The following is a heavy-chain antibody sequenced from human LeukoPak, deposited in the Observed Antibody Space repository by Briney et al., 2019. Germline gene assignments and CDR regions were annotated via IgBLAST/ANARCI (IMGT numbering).Heavy chain of an antibody. V-gene: IGHV4-59*01. D-gene: IGHD2-21*02. CDR1: GVSISNYY. CDR2: SHYSGTT. J-gene: IGHJ3*02. Sequence: SETLSLTCTISGVSISNYYWNWMRQSPGKGLEWIGYSHYSGTTNYNPSLNSRVPMSVDTSKSQFSLKLSSVSAADTAVYYCARWGESGDYAVHAFVIWGQGTMVTVSS. CDR3: ARWGESGDYAVHAFVI.